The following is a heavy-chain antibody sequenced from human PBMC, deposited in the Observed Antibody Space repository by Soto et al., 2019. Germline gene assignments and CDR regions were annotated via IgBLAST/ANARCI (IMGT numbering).Heavy chain of an antibody. CDR3: ARDKITGHFDY. CDR1: GGSISSYY. CDR2: IYYTGST. V-gene: IGHV4-59*12. D-gene: IGHD2-8*02. Sequence: SETLSVTCTVSGGSISSYYWSWSRQPPWKGLEWIGYIYYTGSTNYNPSLKSRVTISVDTSKKQFFLKLSSVTAADTAVYYCARDKITGHFDYWGQGTLVTVS. J-gene: IGHJ4*02.